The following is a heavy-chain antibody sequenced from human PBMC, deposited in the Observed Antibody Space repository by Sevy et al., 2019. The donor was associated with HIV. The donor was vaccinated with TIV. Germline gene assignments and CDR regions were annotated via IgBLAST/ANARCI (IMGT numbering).Heavy chain of an antibody. D-gene: IGHD1-26*01. V-gene: IGHV4-39*01. J-gene: IGHJ6*03. Sequence: SETLSLTCTVSGGSISSSSYYWGWIRQPPGKGLEWIGSIYYSGSTYYNPSLKSRVTISVDTSKKQFSLKLSSVTAADTAVYYCARHISDSGGYYAYYYYYYMDVWGKGTTVTVSS. CDR3: ARHISDSGGYYAYYYYYYMDV. CDR1: GGSISSSSYY. CDR2: IYYSGST.